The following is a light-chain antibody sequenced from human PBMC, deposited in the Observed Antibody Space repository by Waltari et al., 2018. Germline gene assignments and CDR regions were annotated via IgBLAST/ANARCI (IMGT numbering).Light chain of an antibody. Sequence: QSVLTQPPSVSGAPGQRVTISCTGSWSNLGAGFDVHWYQQIPGGAPKLLIYGHSTRPSGMLVRFSGAKTGTSASVAISGLQAEDEADYDCQSYDSRLSGYVFWTATTVTVL. V-gene: IGLV1-40*01. CDR3: QSYDSRLSGYV. CDR2: GHS. CDR1: WSNLGAGFD. J-gene: IGLJ1*01.